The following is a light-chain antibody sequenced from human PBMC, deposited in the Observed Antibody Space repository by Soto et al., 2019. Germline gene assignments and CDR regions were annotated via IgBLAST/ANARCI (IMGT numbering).Light chain of an antibody. Sequence: DIQLTQSPSFLSASVGDRVTITCRASQDIGRSLAWFQQKPGKAPNLLIYGAYTLQSGVPSRFSGSGSGTEFTLTISSLQPEDFATYYCQQFNSYPLTFDEGTKVEIK. J-gene: IGKJ4*01. V-gene: IGKV1-9*01. CDR1: QDIGRS. CDR2: GAY. CDR3: QQFNSYPLT.